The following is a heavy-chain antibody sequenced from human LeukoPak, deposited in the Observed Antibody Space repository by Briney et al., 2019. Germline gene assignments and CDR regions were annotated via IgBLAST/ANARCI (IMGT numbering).Heavy chain of an antibody. Sequence: SETLSLTCTVSGGSISSHYWSWIRQPPGKGLEWIGYIYYSGSTNYNPSLKSRVTISVDTSKNQFSLKLSSVTAADTAVYYCARSDGSGAYDYWGQGTLVTVSS. CDR1: GGSISSHY. J-gene: IGHJ4*02. CDR2: IYYSGST. V-gene: IGHV4-59*11. D-gene: IGHD3-10*01. CDR3: ARSDGSGAYDY.